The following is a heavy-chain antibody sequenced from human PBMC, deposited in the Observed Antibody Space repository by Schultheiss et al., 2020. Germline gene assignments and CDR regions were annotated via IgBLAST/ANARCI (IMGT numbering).Heavy chain of an antibody. CDR1: GGSFSGYY. CDR2: INHSGST. CDR3: ARGRVVVVTAIDYYGMDV. Sequence: SQTLSLTCAVYGGSFSGYYWSWIRQPPGKGLEWIGEINHSGSTNYNPSLKSRVTISVDTSKNQFSLKLSSVAAADTAVYYCARGRVVVVTAIDYYGMDVWGKGTTVNVSS. J-gene: IGHJ6*04. V-gene: IGHV4-34*01. D-gene: IGHD2-21*02.